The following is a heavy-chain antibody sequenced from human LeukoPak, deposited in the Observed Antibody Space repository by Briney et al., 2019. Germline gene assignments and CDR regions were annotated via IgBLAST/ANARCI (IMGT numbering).Heavy chain of an antibody. CDR3: TTGPYYYGSGSYYPRPDY. Sequence: GGSLRLSCAASGFIFSNAWMSWVRQAPGKGLEWVGRIQSKTDGGTIDYAAPVKGRFTISRDDSKNTLYLQMNSLKTEDTAVYYCTTGPYYYGSGSYYPRPDYWGQGTLVTVSS. CDR1: GFIFSNAW. CDR2: IQSKTDGGTI. J-gene: IGHJ4*02. V-gene: IGHV3-15*01. D-gene: IGHD3-10*01.